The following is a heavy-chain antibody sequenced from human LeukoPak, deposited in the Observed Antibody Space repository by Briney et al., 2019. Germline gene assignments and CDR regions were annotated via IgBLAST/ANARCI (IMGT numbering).Heavy chain of an antibody. J-gene: IGHJ4*02. CDR1: GFTFSSYS. V-gene: IGHV3-21*01. CDR2: ISSSSNYR. CDR3: ARDASAWSRDY. D-gene: IGHD3-16*01. Sequence: PGGSLRLSCAASGFTFSSYSMNWVRQAPGKGLEWVSSISSSSNYRYYADSVKGRFTISRDNAKNSLYLQMNSLRAEDTAVYYCARDASAWSRDYWGLGTLVTVSS.